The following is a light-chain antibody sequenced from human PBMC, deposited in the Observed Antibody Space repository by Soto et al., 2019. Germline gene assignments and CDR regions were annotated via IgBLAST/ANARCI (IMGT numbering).Light chain of an antibody. CDR2: DTS. V-gene: IGKV3-20*01. J-gene: IGKJ1*01. CDR3: QQFGASLTWT. Sequence: EIVLTQSPGTLSLSPGERATLSCRASQSVSSYLAWYQQKPGQAPGLLIYDTSTRASGVPDRFSGSGSGTDFTLTISRLEPEDFAVYYCQQFGASLTWTFGQGTKVDIK. CDR1: QSVSSY.